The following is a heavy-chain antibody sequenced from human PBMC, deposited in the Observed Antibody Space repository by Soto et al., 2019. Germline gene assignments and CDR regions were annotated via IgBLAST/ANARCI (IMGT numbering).Heavy chain of an antibody. D-gene: IGHD3-10*01. CDR2: IYSGGYT. V-gene: IGHV3-53*01. CDR1: GFTVSNNY. Sequence: EVQLVESGGGLIQPGGSLRLSCAVSGFTVSNNYMSWVRQAPGKGLEGVSVIYSGGYTAYGDSVKGRFTISRDNSKNTLNLQKKPRGAAAPAVFFWGADPGGGGYWGQGTLVTVSS. CDR3: GADPGGGGY. J-gene: IGHJ4*02.